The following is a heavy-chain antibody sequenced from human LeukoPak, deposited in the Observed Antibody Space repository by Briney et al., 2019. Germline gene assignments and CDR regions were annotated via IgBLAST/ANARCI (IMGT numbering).Heavy chain of an antibody. CDR1: GFTFDSYW. CDR3: ARRYFDL. J-gene: IGHJ2*01. Sequence: GGSLRLSCVASGFTFDSYWMGWVRQAPGKGLEWVANIKQDGSEKHYVDSVKGRFIISRDNARNSLYLQMNNLRVEDTAVYYCARRYFDLWGRGTLDTVSS. CDR2: IKQDGSEK. V-gene: IGHV3-7*03.